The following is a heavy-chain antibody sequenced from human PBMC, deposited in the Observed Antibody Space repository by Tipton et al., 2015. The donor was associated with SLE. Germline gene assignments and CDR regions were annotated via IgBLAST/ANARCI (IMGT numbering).Heavy chain of an antibody. CDR3: ARGGGYGSGSYYYYYYGMDV. V-gene: IGHV3-7*01. D-gene: IGHD3-10*01. Sequence: SLRLSCAASGFTFSSYWMSWVRQAPGKGPEWVANIKQDGSEKYYVDSVKGRFTISRDNAKNSLYLQMNSLRAEDTAVYYCARGGGYGSGSYYYYYYGMDVWGQGTTVTVSS. CDR1: GFTFSSYW. CDR2: IKQDGSEK. J-gene: IGHJ6*02.